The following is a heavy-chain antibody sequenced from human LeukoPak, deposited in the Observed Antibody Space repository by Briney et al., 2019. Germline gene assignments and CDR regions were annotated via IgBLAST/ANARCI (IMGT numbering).Heavy chain of an antibody. J-gene: IGHJ4*02. CDR1: GFTFSSYG. V-gene: IGHV3-30*03. Sequence: GRSLRLSCAASGFTFSSYGMHWVRQAPGKGLEWVAVISYDGSNKYYADSVKGRFTISRDNSKSTLYLQMNSLRAEDTAVYYCARPSSGYSYGYDFDYWGQGTLVTVSS. D-gene: IGHD5-18*01. CDR2: ISYDGSNK. CDR3: ARPSSGYSYGYDFDY.